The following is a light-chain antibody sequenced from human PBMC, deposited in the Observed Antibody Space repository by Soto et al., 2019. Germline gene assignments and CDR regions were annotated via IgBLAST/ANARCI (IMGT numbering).Light chain of an antibody. V-gene: IGKV3-15*01. CDR1: QSVSSN. CDR3: QQYNNWPPLT. CDR2: GAS. Sequence: IVLTQSAATLSVYPGERATLSCRASQSVSSNLAWYQQKPGQAPRLLIYGASTRATGIPARLSGSGSGTEFTLTILSLQSEDVAVYYCQQYNNWPPLTFGGGTKVEIK. J-gene: IGKJ4*01.